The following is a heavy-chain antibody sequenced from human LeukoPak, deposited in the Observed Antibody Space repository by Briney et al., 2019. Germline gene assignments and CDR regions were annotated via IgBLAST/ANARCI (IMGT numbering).Heavy chain of an antibody. D-gene: IGHD3-10*01. CDR1: GGSISSYY. Sequence: PSETLSLTCTVSGGSISSYYWSWIRQPPGKGLEWIGYIYYSGSTNYNPSLKSRVTISVDTSKNQFSLKLSSVTAADTAVYYCGAGGPTYYFDYWGQGTLVTVPS. CDR2: IYYSGST. CDR3: GAGGPTYYFDY. V-gene: IGHV4-59*01. J-gene: IGHJ4*02.